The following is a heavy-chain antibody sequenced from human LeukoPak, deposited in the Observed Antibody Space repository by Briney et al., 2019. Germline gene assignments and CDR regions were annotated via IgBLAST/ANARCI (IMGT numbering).Heavy chain of an antibody. CDR1: GFTFSSYG. J-gene: IGHJ3*01. D-gene: IGHD3-22*01. CDR2: ISYDGSNK. Sequence: GGSLRLSCAASGFTFSSYGMHLVRQAPGKGLEWVAVISYDGSNKYYADSVKGRFTISRDNSKNTLYLQMNSLRAEDTAVYYCYFCGYYYGAAFDLWGQGTMVTVSS. CDR3: YFCGYYYGAAFDL. V-gene: IGHV3-30*03.